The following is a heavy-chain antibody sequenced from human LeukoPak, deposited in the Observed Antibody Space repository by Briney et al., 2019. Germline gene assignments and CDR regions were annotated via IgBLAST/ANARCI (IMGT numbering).Heavy chain of an antibody. D-gene: IGHD3/OR15-3a*01. CDR3: GRDFWTVANTYYFEY. V-gene: IGHV3-7*05. CDR2: IKQDGSEK. CDR1: GFTVSSYW. J-gene: IGHJ4*02. Sequence: GGSLRLSCAASGFTVSSYWMRCAGQAPGKGLEWVANIKQDGSEKYYVDSVKGRFTISRDSAKNSLYLQMSSLRAEDTAVYYCGRDFWTVANTYYFEYWGQGTLITVSS.